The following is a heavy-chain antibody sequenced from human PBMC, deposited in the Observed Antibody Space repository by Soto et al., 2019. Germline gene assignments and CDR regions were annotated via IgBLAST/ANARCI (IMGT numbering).Heavy chain of an antibody. D-gene: IGHD2-21*02. V-gene: IGHV1-2*02. J-gene: IGHJ6*02. CDR1: GYTFTGYF. CDR2: INPYTGGT. Sequence: QVQLVQSGSEVKEPGASVKVSCKASGYTFTGYFVLWVRQAPGQGPECMGWINPYTGGTNYAQKFQGRVPMPRDTSISTAYMEMSKLISDDTAVYYCATQFHHCGGDCYRGPYFGMDVWGQGTTVTVSS. CDR3: ATQFHHCGGDCYRGPYFGMDV.